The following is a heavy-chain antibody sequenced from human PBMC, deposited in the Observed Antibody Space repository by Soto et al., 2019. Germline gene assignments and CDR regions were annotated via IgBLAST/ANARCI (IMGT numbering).Heavy chain of an antibody. CDR1: GFTFSSYA. CDR2: ISGSGGST. Sequence: GGSLRLSCAASGFTFSSYAMSWVRQAPGKGLEWVSAISGSGGSTYYADSVKGRFTISRDNSKNTLYLQMNSLRAEDTAVYYCSATVTPFPSYYYYMDVWGKGTTVTVSS. CDR3: SATVTPFPSYYYYMDV. D-gene: IGHD4-17*01. V-gene: IGHV3-23*01. J-gene: IGHJ6*03.